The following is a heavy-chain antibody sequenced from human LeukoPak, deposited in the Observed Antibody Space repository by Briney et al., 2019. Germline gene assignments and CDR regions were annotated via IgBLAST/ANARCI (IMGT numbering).Heavy chain of an antibody. CDR1: GFTFSTYA. Sequence: GGSLRLSCAASGFTFSTYAMHWVRQAPGKGLEYVSAISSNGGSTYYANSVKGRFTISRDNSKNTLYLQMGSLRAEDMAVYYCARVGRGVWGQGTTVTVSS. D-gene: IGHD1-26*01. J-gene: IGHJ6*02. CDR3: ARVGRGV. V-gene: IGHV3-64*01. CDR2: ISSNGGST.